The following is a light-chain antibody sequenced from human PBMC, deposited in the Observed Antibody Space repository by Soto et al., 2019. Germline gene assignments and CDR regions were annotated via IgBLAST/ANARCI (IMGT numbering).Light chain of an antibody. CDR3: SSCTSSSTYV. Sequence: QSALTQPASVSGSPGQSIAISCTGTSSDVGGYNYVSWYQQHPGKAPKLMVYDVNDRPSGVSDRFSGSKSGNTASLTISGLQAEDEDDYYCSSCTSSSTYVFGTGTKLTVL. V-gene: IGLV2-14*01. J-gene: IGLJ1*01. CDR1: SSDVGGYNY. CDR2: DVN.